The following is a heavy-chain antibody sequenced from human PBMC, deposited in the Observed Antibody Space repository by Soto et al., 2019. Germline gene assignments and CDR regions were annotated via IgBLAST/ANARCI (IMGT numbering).Heavy chain of an antibody. J-gene: IGHJ4*02. V-gene: IGHV1-46*01. CDR2: IYPSGGNT. CDR1: GYNFINNY. Sequence: QVQLVQSGAEVKNPGASVKISCTASGYNFINNYIYWVRQAPGQGLEYMGIIYPSGGNTKYAQKFQDRVTMTRETSTNTVYLELTSLRFDDTAMYYCAKEGAEWGQGTLVTVSS. CDR3: AKEGAE.